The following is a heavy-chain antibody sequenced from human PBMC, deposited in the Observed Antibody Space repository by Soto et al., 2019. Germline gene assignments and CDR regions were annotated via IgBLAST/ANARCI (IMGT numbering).Heavy chain of an antibody. CDR2: INHSGST. D-gene: IGHD3-3*01. J-gene: IGHJ4*02. CDR3: ARALTPTSITIFGVVIPKPAMEYYFDY. V-gene: IGHV4-34*01. CDR1: GGSFSGYY. Sequence: SETLSLTCAVYGGSFSGYYWSWIRQPPGKGLEWIGEINHSGSTNYNPSLKSRVTISVDTSKNQFSLKLSSVTAADTAVYYCARALTPTSITIFGVVIPKPAMEYYFDYWGQGTLVTVSS.